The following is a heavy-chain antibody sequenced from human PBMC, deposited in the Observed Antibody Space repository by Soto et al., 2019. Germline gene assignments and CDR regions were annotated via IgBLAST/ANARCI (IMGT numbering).Heavy chain of an antibody. D-gene: IGHD2-2*01. V-gene: IGHV3-30*18. CDR1: GFSLSDFG. CDR2: ISHSGIKI. Sequence: GGSLRLSCVASGFSLSDFGMDWVRQAPGKGLEWVALISHSGIKIHYADSVKGRFTISRDNSKHTLYLQMSSLRVEDTAVYYCAKDPEGYCSSTRCYTYHGLDVWGQGTTVTVSS. J-gene: IGHJ6*02. CDR3: AKDPEGYCSSTRCYTYHGLDV.